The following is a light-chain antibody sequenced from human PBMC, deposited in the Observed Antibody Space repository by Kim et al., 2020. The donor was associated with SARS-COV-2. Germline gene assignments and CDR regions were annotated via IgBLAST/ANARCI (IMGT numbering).Light chain of an antibody. Sequence: SYELTQPPSVSVSPGQTASITCSGDKLGDKYACWYQQRPGQAPLLVIYQDTKRPSGIPERFSGSNSGNTATLTISGTQAMDEADYYCQAWDSRTYVVFGGGTKVTVL. CDR1: KLGDKY. V-gene: IGLV3-1*01. CDR2: QDT. CDR3: QAWDSRTYVV. J-gene: IGLJ2*01.